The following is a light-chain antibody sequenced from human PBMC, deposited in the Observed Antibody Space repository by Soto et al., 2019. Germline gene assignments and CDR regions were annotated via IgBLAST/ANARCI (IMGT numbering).Light chain of an antibody. CDR2: GNT. V-gene: IGLV1-40*01. CDR3: QSFETSQSRWV. CDR1: SSNIGAGFG. Sequence: QSVLTQPPSVSGAPGQRVTISCTGGSSNIGAGFGVHWYEQLPGIAPKLLIFGNTNRPSAVPARFSGSKSGTSASLATTGLQPEDEADYYCQSFETSQSRWVFGGGTKLTVL. J-gene: IGLJ3*02.